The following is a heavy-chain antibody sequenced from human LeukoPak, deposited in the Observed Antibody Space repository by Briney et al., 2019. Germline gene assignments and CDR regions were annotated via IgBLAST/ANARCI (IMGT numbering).Heavy chain of an antibody. V-gene: IGHV3-21*01. Sequence: PGGSLRLSCAASGFTFSSYSMNWVRQAPGKGLEWVSSISSSSSYIYYADSVKGRFTISRDNAKNSLSLQMHSLRAEDTAVYYCVRDNPRCCGVVPVNIDDFWGQGTLVTVSS. D-gene: IGHD2-15*01. J-gene: IGHJ4*02. CDR1: GFTFSSYS. CDR3: VRDNPRCCGVVPVNIDDF. CDR2: ISSSSSYI.